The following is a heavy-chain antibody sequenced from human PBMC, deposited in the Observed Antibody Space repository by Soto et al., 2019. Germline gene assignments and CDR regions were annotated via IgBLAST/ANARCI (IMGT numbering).Heavy chain of an antibody. D-gene: IGHD1-7*01. J-gene: IGHJ3*02. Sequence: WGSLGIFSASTGLSFTNYVMNWVRQTPGKGLDLVSTISRSGDSTYYTDSVKGRFTISRDNSKITLFLQMNSLRADDTAVYYCVRRDITATNSWGSFDIWGQGTMVTVSS. CDR1: GLSFTNYV. CDR3: VRRDITATNSWGSFDI. CDR2: ISRSGDST. V-gene: IGHV3-23*01.